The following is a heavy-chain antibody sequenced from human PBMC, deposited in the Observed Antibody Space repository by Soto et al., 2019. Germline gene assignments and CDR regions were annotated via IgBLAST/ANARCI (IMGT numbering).Heavy chain of an antibody. J-gene: IGHJ1*01. V-gene: IGHV3-49*04. CDR2: IRSKAYGGTT. CDR1: GFTFGDYA. Sequence: SLRHSCTASGFTFGDYAMSWVRQAPGKGLEWVGFIRSKAYGGTTEYAASVKGRFTISRDDSKSIAYLQMNSLKTEDTAVYYCTHYGSGWYGPNLFAPRGQGTLVTVS. CDR3: THYGSGWYGPNLFAP. D-gene: IGHD6-19*01.